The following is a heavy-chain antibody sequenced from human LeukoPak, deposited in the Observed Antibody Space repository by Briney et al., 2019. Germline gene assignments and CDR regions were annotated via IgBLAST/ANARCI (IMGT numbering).Heavy chain of an antibody. D-gene: IGHD3-22*01. CDR2: VYYSGST. V-gene: IGHV4-39*01. Sequence: SETLSLTCTVSGGSISSGTYYWGWMRQPPGKGLEWIGSVYYSGSTYYNPSLKSRVTLAVDTSKNQFSLKLSYVTAADTAVYYCARRNYYDSSGRWWYFDYWGQGTLVTVSS. J-gene: IGHJ4*02. CDR3: ARRNYYDSSGRWWYFDY. CDR1: GGSISSGTYY.